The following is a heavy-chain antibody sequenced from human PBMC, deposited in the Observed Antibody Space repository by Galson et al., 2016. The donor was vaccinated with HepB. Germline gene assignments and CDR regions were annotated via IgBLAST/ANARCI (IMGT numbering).Heavy chain of an antibody. CDR3: AREGWEVRRYYNYGMDV. V-gene: IGHV3-33*01. J-gene: IGHJ6*02. D-gene: IGHD1-26*01. CDR1: GFTFNNYG. CDR2: IWYDGSNK. Sequence: SLRLSCAASGFTFNNYGIHWVRQAPGKGLEWVGLIWYDGSNKYYADSVKGRFSISRDDSKNTLYLQLNSLRAEDTAVYYCAREGWEVRRYYNYGMDVWGQGTTVTVSS.